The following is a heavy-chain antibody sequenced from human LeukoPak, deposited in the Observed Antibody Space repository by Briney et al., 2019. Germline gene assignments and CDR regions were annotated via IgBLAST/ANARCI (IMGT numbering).Heavy chain of an antibody. Sequence: PGGSLRLSCAASGFTFSSYAMSWVRQAPGKGPEWVSAISGSGGSTYYADSVKGRFTISRDNSKNTLYLQMNSLRAEDTAVYYCAKDRGPYGSFDYWGQGTLVTVSS. CDR1: GFTFSSYA. D-gene: IGHD3-10*01. J-gene: IGHJ4*02. CDR3: AKDRGPYGSFDY. V-gene: IGHV3-23*01. CDR2: ISGSGGST.